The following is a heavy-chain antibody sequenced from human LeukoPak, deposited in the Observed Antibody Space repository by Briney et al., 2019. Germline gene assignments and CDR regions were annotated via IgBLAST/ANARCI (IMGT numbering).Heavy chain of an antibody. CDR1: GGSFSGYY. CDR2: INHSGST. CDR3: ARPLRCSGNNCYMDNWFDP. V-gene: IGHV4-34*01. J-gene: IGHJ5*02. Sequence: SETLSLTCAVYGGSFSGYYWNWIRQPLGKGLEWIGEINHSGSTNYNPSLKSRVTISIDTSKNQFSLKLNSVTAADTAVYYCARPLRCSGNNCYMDNWFDPWGQGSLVTVSS. D-gene: IGHD2-2*02.